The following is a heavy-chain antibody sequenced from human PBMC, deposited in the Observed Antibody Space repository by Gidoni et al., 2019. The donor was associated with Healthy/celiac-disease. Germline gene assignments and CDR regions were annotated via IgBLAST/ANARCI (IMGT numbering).Heavy chain of an antibody. Sequence: QVQLVQSGAEVKKTGASGKVSCKTSGYTFTSSDSNWVRQATGQGLEWRGWMNPNSGNTGYAQKFQGRVTMTRNTSISTAYMELSSLRSEDTAVYYCARGGDYDFWRGAYYYGMDVWGQGTTVTVSS. V-gene: IGHV1-8*01. CDR2: MNPNSGNT. D-gene: IGHD3-3*01. CDR1: GYTFTSSD. CDR3: ARGGDYDFWRGAYYYGMDV. J-gene: IGHJ6*02.